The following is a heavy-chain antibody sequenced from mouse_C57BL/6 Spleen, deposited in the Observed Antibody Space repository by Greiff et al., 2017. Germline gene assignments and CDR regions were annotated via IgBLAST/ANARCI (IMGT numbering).Heavy chain of an antibody. CDR1: GFSFNTYA. D-gene: IGHD2-2*01. CDR2: IRSKSNNYAT. J-gene: IGHJ4*01. Sequence: EVQGVESGGGLVQPKGSLKLSCAASGFSFNTYAMNWVRQAPGKGLEWVARIRSKSNNYATYYADSVKDRFTISRDDSESMLYLQMNNLKTEDTAMYYCVSYGYGHYYAMDYWGQGTSVTVSS. V-gene: IGHV10-1*01. CDR3: VSYGYGHYYAMDY.